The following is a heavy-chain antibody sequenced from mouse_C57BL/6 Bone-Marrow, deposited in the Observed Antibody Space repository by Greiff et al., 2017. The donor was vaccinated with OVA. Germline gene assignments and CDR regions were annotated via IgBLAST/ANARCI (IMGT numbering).Heavy chain of an antibody. Sequence: EVQLQQSGPGLVKPSQSLSLTCSVSGYSITSGYYWNWIRQFPGNKLEWMGYISYDGSNNYNPSLNNRISITRDTSKNQCFLKLNSVTTEDTATYYCARNAYYSNYDYYAMDYWGQGTSVTVPS. V-gene: IGHV3-6*01. CDR3: ARNAYYSNYDYYAMDY. CDR1: GYSITSGYY. CDR2: ISYDGSN. D-gene: IGHD2-5*01. J-gene: IGHJ4*01.